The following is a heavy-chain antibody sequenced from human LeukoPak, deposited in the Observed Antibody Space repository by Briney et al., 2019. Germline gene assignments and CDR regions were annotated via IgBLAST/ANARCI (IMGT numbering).Heavy chain of an antibody. CDR2: IYSGGST. CDR1: GFTVSSNY. Sequence: GGSLRLSCAASGFTVSSNYMSWVRQDPGKGLEWVSVIYSGGSTYYADSVKGRFTISRDNSKNTLYLQMNSLRAEDTAVYYCARVSEDYGDSAFDYWGQGTLVTVSS. J-gene: IGHJ4*02. D-gene: IGHD4-17*01. V-gene: IGHV3-53*01. CDR3: ARVSEDYGDSAFDY.